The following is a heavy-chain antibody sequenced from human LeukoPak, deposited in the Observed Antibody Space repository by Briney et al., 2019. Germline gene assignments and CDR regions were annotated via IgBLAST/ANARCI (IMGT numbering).Heavy chain of an antibody. CDR3: ASWVAFGGVIVKPFDY. J-gene: IGHJ4*02. CDR2: IIPIFGTA. V-gene: IGHV1-69*01. D-gene: IGHD3-16*02. CDR1: GGTFSSYA. Sequence: SVTVSCKASGGTFSSYAISWVRQAPGQGLEWMGGIIPIFGTANYAQKFQGRVTITADESTSTAYMELSSLRSEDTAVYYCASWVAFGGVIVKPFDYWGQGTLVTVSS.